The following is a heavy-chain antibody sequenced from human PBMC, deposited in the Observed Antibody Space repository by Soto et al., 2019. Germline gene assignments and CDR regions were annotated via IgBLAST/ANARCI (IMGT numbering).Heavy chain of an antibody. Sequence: EVQLVESGGGLVKPGGSLGLSCGASGFSFNNVWMHWVRQAPVRGLEWVGRINSNADGETTDYAEPVTGRFTVSRDDSKNTVYLQMDRLKTAETAVYYCNAYNDRGIGQTPLWGQGTLVTFSS. CDR2: INSNADGETT. J-gene: IGHJ4*02. D-gene: IGHD1-1*01. CDR1: GFSFNNVW. CDR3: NAYNDRGIGQTPL. V-gene: IGHV3-15*07.